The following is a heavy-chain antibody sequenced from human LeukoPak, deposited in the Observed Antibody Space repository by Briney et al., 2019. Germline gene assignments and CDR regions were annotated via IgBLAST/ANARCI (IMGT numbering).Heavy chain of an antibody. Sequence: SETQSLTCTVSGASIRSDTYYWAWIRQPPGKGLEWIGEINHSGSTNYNPSLKSRVTISVDTSKSQFSLKLSSVTAADTAVYYRASVVVVPAAITSVGYFDYWGQGTLVTVSS. J-gene: IGHJ4*02. CDR3: ASVVVVPAAITSVGYFDY. D-gene: IGHD2-2*02. CDR2: INHSGST. V-gene: IGHV4-39*07. CDR1: GASIRSDTYY.